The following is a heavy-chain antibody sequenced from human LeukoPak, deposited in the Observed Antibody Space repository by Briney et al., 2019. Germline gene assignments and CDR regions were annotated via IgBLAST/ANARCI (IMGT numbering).Heavy chain of an antibody. V-gene: IGHV4-39*07. CDR1: GGSIRTTSYY. Sequence: SETLSLTCTVSGGSIRTTSYYWGWIRQSPGREPEWIGTIYFSGSTYYNPSLESRVTISVDTSNNQFSLKLNSVTAADTAVYYCARGGTFWDSWGQGTLVTVSS. D-gene: IGHD3-3*01. CDR3: ARGGTFWDS. CDR2: IYFSGST. J-gene: IGHJ4*02.